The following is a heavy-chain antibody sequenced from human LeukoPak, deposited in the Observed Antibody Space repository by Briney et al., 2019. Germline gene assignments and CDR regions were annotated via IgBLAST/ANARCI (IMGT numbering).Heavy chain of an antibody. D-gene: IGHD4-23*01. Sequence: GGSLRLSCAASGFTFSSYWMHWVRQAPGKGLVWGSRINSDGSSTTYADSVKGRFTISRDNAKNTLYLQMNNLSAEDTAVYYCSSGNSHAFDIWGQGTMVTVSS. CDR1: GFTFSSYW. CDR2: INSDGSST. CDR3: SSGNSHAFDI. V-gene: IGHV3-74*01. J-gene: IGHJ3*02.